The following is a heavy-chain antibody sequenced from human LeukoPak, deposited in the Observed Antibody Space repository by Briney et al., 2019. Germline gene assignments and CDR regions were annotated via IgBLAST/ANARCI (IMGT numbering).Heavy chain of an antibody. CDR3: ARAFDWSGTNGDY. CDR2: ISSSSSYI. D-gene: IGHD3-3*01. V-gene: IGHV3-21*01. Sequence: GGSLRLSCAASGFTFSHYSMNWVRQAPGKGLEWDSFISSSSSYIYYADSVKGRFTISRDNARNSLYLQMNSLRAEDTAVYYCARAFDWSGTNGDYWGQGTLVTVSS. J-gene: IGHJ4*02. CDR1: GFTFSHYS.